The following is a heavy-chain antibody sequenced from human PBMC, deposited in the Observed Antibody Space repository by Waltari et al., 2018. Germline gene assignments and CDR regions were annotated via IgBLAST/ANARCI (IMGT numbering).Heavy chain of an antibody. D-gene: IGHD2-15*01. CDR2: VDPEDGET. CDR3: AKTPFRATRTPVFDY. J-gene: IGHJ4*02. V-gene: IGHV1-69-2*01. CDR1: GYTFTDNY. Sequence: EVQLVQSGAEVKKAGATVKISCKVSGYTFTDNYIHWVQQAPGKGLEGMGFVDPEDGETMYAERFQGRVTIIADTSSDTVYMELTSLRSEDTAVFYCAKTPFRATRTPVFDYWGQGTLVTVSS.